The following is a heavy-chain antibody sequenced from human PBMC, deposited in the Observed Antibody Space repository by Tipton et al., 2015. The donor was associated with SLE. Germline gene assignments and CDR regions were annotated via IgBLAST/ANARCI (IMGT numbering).Heavy chain of an antibody. CDR3: AREYQGSFYVNGAFDI. V-gene: IGHV3-7*01. CDR1: GFTFSNNW. CDR2: IREDGSEK. D-gene: IGHD3-10*01. Sequence: SLRLSCAVSGFTFSNNWMAWVRQAPGKGLEWVAHIREDGSEKFYVDSVRGRFIISRDNAKNSLYLQMNSLSVEDTAVYYCAREYQGSFYVNGAFDIWGQGTMVTVSS. J-gene: IGHJ3*02.